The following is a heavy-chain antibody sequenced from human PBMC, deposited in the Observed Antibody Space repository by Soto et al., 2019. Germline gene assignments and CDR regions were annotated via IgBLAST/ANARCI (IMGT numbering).Heavy chain of an antibody. V-gene: IGHV4-31*03. D-gene: IGHD3-22*01. Sequence: SETLSLTCTVSGGSISSGGYYWSWIRQHPGKGLEWIGYIYYSGSTYYNPSLKSRVTISVDTSKNQFSLKLSSVTAADTAVYYCARTPSPPSSSGYGAFDIWGQGTMVTVSS. J-gene: IGHJ3*02. CDR1: GGSISSGGYY. CDR3: ARTPSPPSSSGYGAFDI. CDR2: IYYSGST.